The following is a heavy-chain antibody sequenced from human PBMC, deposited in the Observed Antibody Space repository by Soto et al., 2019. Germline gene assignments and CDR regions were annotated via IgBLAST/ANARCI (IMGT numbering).Heavy chain of an antibody. V-gene: IGHV1-2*02. CDR2: INPNSGGT. CDR1: GYTFTGYY. D-gene: IGHD6-19*01. Sequence: ASVKVSCKASGYTFTGYYMHWVRRAPGQGLEWMGWINPNSGGTNYAQKFQGRVTMTRDTSISTAYMELSRLRSDDTAVYYCARQWLPPSDAFDIWGQGAMVTVSS. J-gene: IGHJ3*02. CDR3: ARQWLPPSDAFDI.